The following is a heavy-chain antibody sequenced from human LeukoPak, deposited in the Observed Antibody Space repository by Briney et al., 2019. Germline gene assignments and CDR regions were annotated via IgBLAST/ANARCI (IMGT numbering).Heavy chain of an antibody. Sequence: PSETLSLTCTVSGGSISSYDWSWIRQPAGKGLEWIGRIYTSGSTNYNPSLKSRVTMSVDTSKNQFSLKLSSVTAADTAVYYCASGSGIQPPLYVIDYWGQGTLVTVSS. V-gene: IGHV4-4*07. CDR3: ASGSGIQPPLYVIDY. J-gene: IGHJ4*02. D-gene: IGHD2-2*02. CDR2: IYTSGST. CDR1: GGSISSYD.